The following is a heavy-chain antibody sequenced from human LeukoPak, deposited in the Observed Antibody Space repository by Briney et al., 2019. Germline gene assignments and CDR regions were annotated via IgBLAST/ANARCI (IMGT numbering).Heavy chain of an antibody. CDR1: GFTFSDHY. CDR3: ARNEGSI. J-gene: IGHJ4*02. CDR2: ISNSGSLK. V-gene: IGHV3-11*01. D-gene: IGHD1-26*01. Sequence: GGSPRLSCAASGFTFSDHYMSWFRQAPGKGLEWVSYISNSGSLKYYADSVKGRFTISRDNAKNSLYLQMDSLRAEETAVYYCARNEGSIWGQGTLVTVSS.